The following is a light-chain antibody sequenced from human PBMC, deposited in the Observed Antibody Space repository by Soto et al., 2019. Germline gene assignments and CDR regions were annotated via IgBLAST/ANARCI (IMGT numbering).Light chain of an antibody. J-gene: IGLJ1*01. CDR1: SRDVGGYNY. V-gene: IGLV2-14*01. CDR2: EVT. Sequence: QSALTQPASVSGSPGQSITISCTGTSRDVGGYNYVSWYQHHPGKAPKLLIYEVTYRPSGVSTRFSGSKSGNTASLTISGLQTEDEADYYCSSNTASFTDVFGTGTKLTVL. CDR3: SSNTASFTDV.